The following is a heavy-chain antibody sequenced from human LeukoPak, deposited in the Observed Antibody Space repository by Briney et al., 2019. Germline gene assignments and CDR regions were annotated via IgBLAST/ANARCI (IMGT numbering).Heavy chain of an antibody. V-gene: IGHV4-59*01. J-gene: IGHJ6*03. Sequence: SETLSLTCTVSGGSISSYYWSWIRQPPGKGLEWIGYIYYSGSTNYNPSLKSRVTISVDTSKNQFSLKLSSVTAADTAVYYCARGGTTGTTTLWCYYYYMDVWGKGTTVTVSS. CDR1: GGSISSYY. D-gene: IGHD1-1*01. CDR3: ARGGTTGTTTLWCYYYYMDV. CDR2: IYYSGST.